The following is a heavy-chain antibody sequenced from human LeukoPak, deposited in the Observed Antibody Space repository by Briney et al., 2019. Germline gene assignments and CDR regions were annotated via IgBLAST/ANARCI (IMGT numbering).Heavy chain of an antibody. CDR1: GFTFSSYA. CDR3: AKVGLGGNYYFDY. CDR2: ISYDGNNE. J-gene: IGHJ4*02. Sequence: GGSLRLPCVASGFTFSSYAMHWVRQAPGKGLEWVAVISYDGNNEYYADSVKGRFTISRDNSKNTLYLQMNSLRAEDAAVYYCAKVGLGGNYYFDYWGQGTLVTVSS. V-gene: IGHV3-30-3*01. D-gene: IGHD1-26*01.